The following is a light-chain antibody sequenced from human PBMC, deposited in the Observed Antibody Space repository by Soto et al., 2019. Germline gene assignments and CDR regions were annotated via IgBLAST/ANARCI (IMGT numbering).Light chain of an antibody. CDR3: QQYKSYPWT. CDR1: QTISGW. Sequence: DIQMTQSPSTLSASVGDGVTITCRASQTISGWLAWYQQRPGKAPKLLISDASSLRSGVPSRFSGSGSGTEFTLTISSLHPDDFGSYYCQQYKSYPWTFGHGTTVEV. V-gene: IGKV1-5*01. J-gene: IGKJ1*01. CDR2: DAS.